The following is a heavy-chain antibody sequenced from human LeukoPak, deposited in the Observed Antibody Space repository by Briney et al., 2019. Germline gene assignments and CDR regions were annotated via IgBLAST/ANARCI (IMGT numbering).Heavy chain of an antibody. CDR2: ISGDGGNT. CDR1: GFTFDDYA. D-gene: IGHD3-10*01. J-gene: IGHJ6*02. CDR3: AKDKAPGGDYAMDV. V-gene: IGHV3-43*02. Sequence: GGSLRLSCAASGFTFDDYAMHWARQAPGKGLEWVSLISGDGGNTYYADSVRGRFTISRDNSKNSLYLQMNSLRTEDTALYYCAKDKAPGGDYAMDVWGQGTTVTVSS.